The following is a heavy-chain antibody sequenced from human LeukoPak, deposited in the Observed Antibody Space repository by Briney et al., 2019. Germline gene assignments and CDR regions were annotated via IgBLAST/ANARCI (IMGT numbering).Heavy chain of an antibody. V-gene: IGHV4-34*01. CDR3: AGALYSNYDYDAFEI. J-gene: IGHJ3*02. CDR1: GGSLSGYY. CDR2: INHSGST. Sequence: PSETLSLTCAVYGGSLSGYYWSWIRQPPGKGLEWIGEINHSGSTNYNPSLKSRVTISVDTSKNQFSLKLSSVTAAATAVYYCAGALYSNYDYDAFEIWGQGTMVTVSS. D-gene: IGHD4-11*01.